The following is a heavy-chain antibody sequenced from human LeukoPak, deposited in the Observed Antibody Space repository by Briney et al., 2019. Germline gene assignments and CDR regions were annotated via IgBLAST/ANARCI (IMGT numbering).Heavy chain of an antibody. CDR3: ANVPISRGELQDY. V-gene: IGHV3-30*18. CDR1: GFTFSRYG. CDR2: ISYDGSNK. D-gene: IGHD1-26*01. J-gene: IGHJ4*02. Sequence: GRSLRLSCAASGFTFSRYGMHWVRQAPGKGLEWVAVISYDGSNKYYADSVKGRFTISRDNSKNTLYLQMNSLRAEDTAVYYCANVPISRGELQDYWGQGTLVTVSS.